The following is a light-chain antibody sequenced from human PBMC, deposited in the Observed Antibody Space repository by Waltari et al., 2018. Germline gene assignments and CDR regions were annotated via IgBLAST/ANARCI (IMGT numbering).Light chain of an antibody. CDR3: QQYNSYSPVT. Sequence: DIQMTQSPSTLSASAGNIGTITCRASTSSSRWLAWYRQKPGKDPKLLIYDASSLESGVPSRFSGSGSGTEFTLTISSLQPDDFATYYCQQYNSYSPVTFGQGTKLEIK. CDR2: DAS. J-gene: IGKJ2*01. V-gene: IGKV1-5*01. CDR1: TSSSRW.